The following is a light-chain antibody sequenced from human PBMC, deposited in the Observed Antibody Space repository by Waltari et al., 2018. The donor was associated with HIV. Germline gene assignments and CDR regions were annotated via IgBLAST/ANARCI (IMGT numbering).Light chain of an antibody. CDR3: CSSVGNYVDVL. CDR1: TGRVTTTHY. J-gene: IGLJ2*01. Sequence: QAVVTQEPSLSVPPGGTVTFTCASFTGRVTTTHYPYWFQQKPGQAPRTLIYDGDKRHPWTPGRFAGSLAEGKAVLTLTGAQPEDEADYYCCSSVGNYVDVLFGGGTKLTVL. CDR2: DGD. V-gene: IGLV7-46*01.